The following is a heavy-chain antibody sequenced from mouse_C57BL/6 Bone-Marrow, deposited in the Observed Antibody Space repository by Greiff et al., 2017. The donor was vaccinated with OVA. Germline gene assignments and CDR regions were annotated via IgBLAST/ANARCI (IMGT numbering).Heavy chain of an antibody. CDR1: GYTFTSYW. CDR3: STWLLLTLFDY. Sequence: QVQLQQPGAELVKPGASVKLSCKASGYTFTSYWMPWVRQRPGQGLEWVGMIHPDSGSTYYTEKVKSKATLTVDKSTNTAYMQISSLTSEDSAVYYCSTWLLLTLFDYWGQGTTLTVSS. D-gene: IGHD2-3*01. J-gene: IGHJ2*01. CDR2: IHPDSGST. V-gene: IGHV1-64*01.